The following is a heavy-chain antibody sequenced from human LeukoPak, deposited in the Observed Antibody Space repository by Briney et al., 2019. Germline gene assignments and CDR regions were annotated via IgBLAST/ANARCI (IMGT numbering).Heavy chain of an antibody. CDR1: RFSFGNYW. Sequence: GGSLRLSCEGSRFSFGNYWMNWVRQSPGKGREWVAHIKQDGRVKYYVDSVKGRFTISRDNAKNSLYLQMDSLRAEDTAVYYCARDSEHYDSGAYYDALDIWGQGTLVTVS. J-gene: IGHJ3*02. CDR2: IKQDGRVK. V-gene: IGHV3-7*01. CDR3: ARDSEHYDSGAYYDALDI. D-gene: IGHD3-22*01.